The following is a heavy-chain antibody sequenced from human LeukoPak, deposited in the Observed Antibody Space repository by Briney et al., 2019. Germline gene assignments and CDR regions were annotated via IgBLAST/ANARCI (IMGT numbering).Heavy chain of an antibody. CDR3: ARDGGYDFWSGTFDC. V-gene: IGHV4-59*11. J-gene: IGHJ4*02. D-gene: IGHD3-3*01. CDR1: GGSISSHY. Sequence: SETLSLTCTVSGGSISSHYWSWIRQPPGKGLEWIGYIHYSGSTNYNPSLKSRVTISVDTSKNQFSLKLSSVTAADTAVYYCARDGGYDFWSGTFDCWGQGTLVTVSS. CDR2: IHYSGST.